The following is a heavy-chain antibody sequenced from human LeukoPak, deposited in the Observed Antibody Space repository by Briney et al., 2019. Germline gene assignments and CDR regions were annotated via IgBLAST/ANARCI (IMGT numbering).Heavy chain of an antibody. Sequence: GGFLRLSCAASGFTFSSYVMSWIRQAPGKGQEWVSGISGSGGITYYADSVKGRFTISRDNSKNTLYLQMNSLRAEDTAVYYCARGRGLIIPLDYWGQGTLVTVSS. V-gene: IGHV3-23*01. CDR2: ISGSGGIT. D-gene: IGHD3-10*01. CDR3: ARGRGLIIPLDY. J-gene: IGHJ4*02. CDR1: GFTFSSYV.